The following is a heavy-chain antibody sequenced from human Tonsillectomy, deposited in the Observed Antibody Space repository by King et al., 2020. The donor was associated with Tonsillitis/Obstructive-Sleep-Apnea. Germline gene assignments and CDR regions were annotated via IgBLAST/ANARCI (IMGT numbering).Heavy chain of an antibody. CDR1: EYTFTGYY. D-gene: IGHD3-16*01. V-gene: IGHV1-2*06. CDR3: ASGLTLNGAYGPGVCAFDI. CDR2: INPSSGDT. J-gene: IGHJ3*02. Sequence: VQLVESGAEVRKPGASVKVSCRAFEYTFTGYYIYWVRQAPGQGLEWMGRINPSSGDTNYAQKVQGRVTMARDPSIKIAYLELTWLRSDDTAVYYCASGLTLNGAYGPGVCAFDIWGQGTMVAVS.